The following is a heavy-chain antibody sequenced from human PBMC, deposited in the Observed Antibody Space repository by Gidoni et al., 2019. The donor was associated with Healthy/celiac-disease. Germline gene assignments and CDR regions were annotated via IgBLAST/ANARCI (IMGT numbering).Heavy chain of an antibody. CDR1: GFTFSNAW. D-gene: IGHD3-9*01. CDR3: TTDSYYDILTGYYGPDY. J-gene: IGHJ4*02. Sequence: AASGFTFSNAWMSWVRQAPGKGLEWVGRIKSKTDGGTTDYAAPVKGRFTISRDDSKNTLYLQMNSLKTEDTAVYYCTTDSYYDILTGYYGPDYWGQGTLVTVSS. CDR2: IKSKTDGGTT. V-gene: IGHV3-15*01.